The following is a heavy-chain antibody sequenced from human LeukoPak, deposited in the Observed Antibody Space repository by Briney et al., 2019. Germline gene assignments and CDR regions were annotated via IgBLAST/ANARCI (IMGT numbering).Heavy chain of an antibody. CDR1: GYTFTSYA. CDR3: ARVGEPFDY. J-gene: IGHJ4*02. V-gene: IGHV1-18*01. Sequence: ASVKVSCKASGYTFTSYAISWIRQAAGQGREWMAWISLYNGETTFVRRFVDRVTLTTDTATNTVYMELRSLTSDDTAIYFCARVGEPFDYWGQGTLVTVSS. D-gene: IGHD1-14*01. CDR2: ISLYNGET.